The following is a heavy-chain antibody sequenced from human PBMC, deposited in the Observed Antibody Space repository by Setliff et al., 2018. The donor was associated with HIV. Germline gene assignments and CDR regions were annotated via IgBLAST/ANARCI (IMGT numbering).Heavy chain of an antibody. CDR2: ISGSGGST. D-gene: IGHD3-9*01. Sequence: GGSLRLSCAASGFTFSSYAMSWVRQAPGKGLEWVSAISGSGGSTYYADSVKGWFTVSRDNAKNSLYLQMNSLRAEDTAVYYCARDGLRYFDYWGQGTLVTVSS. CDR1: GFTFSSYA. J-gene: IGHJ4*02. CDR3: ARDGLRYFDY. V-gene: IGHV3-23*01.